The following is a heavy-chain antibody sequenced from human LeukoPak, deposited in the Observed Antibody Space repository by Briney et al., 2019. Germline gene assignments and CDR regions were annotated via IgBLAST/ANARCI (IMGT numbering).Heavy chain of an antibody. J-gene: IGHJ4*02. D-gene: IGHD1-26*01. Sequence: NPSETLSLTCTVSGGSISSSSYYWGWIRQPPGKGLEWIGSIYYSGSTYYNPSLKSRVTISVDTSKNQFSLKLSSVTAADTAVYYCASVDSGHFDYWGQGTLVTVSS. V-gene: IGHV4-39*07. CDR1: GGSISSSSYY. CDR2: IYYSGST. CDR3: ASVDSGHFDY.